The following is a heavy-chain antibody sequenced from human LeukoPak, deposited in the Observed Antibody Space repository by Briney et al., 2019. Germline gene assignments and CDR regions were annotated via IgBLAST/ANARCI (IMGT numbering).Heavy chain of an antibody. J-gene: IGHJ5*02. CDR3: AGSPGDWFDP. V-gene: IGHV4-34*01. Sequence: PSETLSLTCAVYGVSFSGYYWSWLRQPPGKGLEWIGEINDSGSTNYIPSLKSRVTISVDTSKNQFSLKLCSLTAADTSVYYCAGSPGDWFDPWGQGTLVTVSS. D-gene: IGHD2-15*01. CDR2: INDSGST. CDR1: GVSFSGYY.